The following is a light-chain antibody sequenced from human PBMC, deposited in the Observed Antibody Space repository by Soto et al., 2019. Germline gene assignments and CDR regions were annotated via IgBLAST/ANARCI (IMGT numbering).Light chain of an antibody. J-gene: IGKJ2*01. Sequence: DMPMTHSPTTLSAYVGDRVTITCRSSQNIRSWLSWYQQKPGKAPEVLLYDASTLESGVPSWFSCSGFGTEFTLTFSSLQLYDFATYYCQHYNGYFGQGNKLEIK. CDR3: QHYNGY. CDR2: DAS. V-gene: IGKV1-5*01. CDR1: QNIRSW.